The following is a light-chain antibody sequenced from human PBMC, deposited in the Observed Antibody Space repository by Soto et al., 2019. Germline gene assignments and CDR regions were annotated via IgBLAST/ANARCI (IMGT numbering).Light chain of an antibody. V-gene: IGKV1D-16*01. CDR2: TGS. CDR1: QGIKNW. J-gene: IGKJ1*01. Sequence: DIQMTQSPSYVSASVGDRVTITCRASQGIKNWLAWYQQKPGKAPNLLIYTGSSLQSGVPSRFSGSGSGTDFTLTINSLQPEDFATYYCQQYNSYSFGQGTKVDIK. CDR3: QQYNSYS.